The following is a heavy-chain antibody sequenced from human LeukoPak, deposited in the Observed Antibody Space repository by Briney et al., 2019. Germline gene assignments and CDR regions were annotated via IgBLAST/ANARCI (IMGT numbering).Heavy chain of an antibody. CDR3: ARSTPGYCSGGSCPHRVH. D-gene: IGHD2-15*01. V-gene: IGHV3-11*04. Sequence: GGSLRLSCAASGFTFSDYYMSWIRQAPGKGLEWVSYISSSGSTIYYADSVKGRFTISRGNAKNSLYLQMNSLRAEDTAVYYCARSTPGYCSGGSCPHRVHWGQGTLVTVSS. CDR1: GFTFSDYY. CDR2: ISSSGSTI. J-gene: IGHJ4*02.